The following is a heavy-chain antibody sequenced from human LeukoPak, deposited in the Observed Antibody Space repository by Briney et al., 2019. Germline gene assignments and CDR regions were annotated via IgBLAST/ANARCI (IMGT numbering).Heavy chain of an antibody. CDR3: ASPGYSYGQYYYGMDV. CDR2: ISYDGSNK. J-gene: IGHJ6*02. V-gene: IGHV3-30*03. D-gene: IGHD5-18*01. CDR1: GFTFSTYG. Sequence: GGSLRLSCAASGFTFSTYGMHWVRQAPGKGLEWVAVISYDGSNKYYADSVKGRFTISRDNSKSTLYLQMNSLRPEDTAVYYCASPGYSYGQYYYGMDVWGQGTTVTVSS.